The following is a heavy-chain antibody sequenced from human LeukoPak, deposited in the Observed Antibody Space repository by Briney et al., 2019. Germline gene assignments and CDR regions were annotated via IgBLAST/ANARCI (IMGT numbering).Heavy chain of an antibody. CDR2: IIPIFGTA. J-gene: IGHJ5*02. D-gene: IGHD3-3*01. Sequence: SVKVSCKASGGTFSSYAISWVRQAPGQGLEWMGGIIPIFGTANYAQKFQGRVTITTDESTSTAYMELSSLRSEDTAVYYCARDIGEGEWLSPKGNWFDPWGQGTLVTVSS. V-gene: IGHV1-69*05. CDR1: GGTFSSYA. CDR3: ARDIGEGEWLSPKGNWFDP.